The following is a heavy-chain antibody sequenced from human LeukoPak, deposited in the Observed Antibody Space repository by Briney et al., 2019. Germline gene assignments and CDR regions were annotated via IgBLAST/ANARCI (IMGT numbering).Heavy chain of an antibody. J-gene: IGHJ4*02. CDR3: ASTRRFSSTSWPGDY. CDR2: IYHSGST. Sequence: SETLSLTCTVSGGSISSGGYYWSWIRQPPGKGLEWIGYIYHSGSTYYNPSLKSRVTISVDRSKNQFSLKLSSVTAADTAVYYCASTRRFSSTSWPGDYWGQGTLVTVSS. D-gene: IGHD2-2*01. V-gene: IGHV4-30-2*01. CDR1: GGSISSGGYY.